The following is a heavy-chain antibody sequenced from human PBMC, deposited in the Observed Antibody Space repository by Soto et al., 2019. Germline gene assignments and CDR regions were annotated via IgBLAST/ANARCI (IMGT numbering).Heavy chain of an antibody. J-gene: IGHJ3*02. V-gene: IGHV4-4*07. CDR2: VYISGST. CDR1: GGSILTYY. CDR3: ARGASDGFDX. Sequence: ETLSLTCTFSGGSILTYYWNWIRQSAGKGLEWIGRVYISGSTNYHASLKSRVSMSVETSNNQFSLKVTSVTAAETAVYYCARGASDGFDXWGQGTMVT.